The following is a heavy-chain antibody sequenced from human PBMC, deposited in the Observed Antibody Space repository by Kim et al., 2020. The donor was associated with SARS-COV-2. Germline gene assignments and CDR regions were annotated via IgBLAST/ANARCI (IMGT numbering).Heavy chain of an antibody. D-gene: IGHD5-18*01. CDR3: ARVGTAMVYDY. J-gene: IGHJ4*02. V-gene: IGHV3-21*01. CDR2: I. Sequence: INYADSVKGRSTISRENAKNSLYLQMNSLRAEDTAVYYCARVGTAMVYDYWGQGTLVTVSS.